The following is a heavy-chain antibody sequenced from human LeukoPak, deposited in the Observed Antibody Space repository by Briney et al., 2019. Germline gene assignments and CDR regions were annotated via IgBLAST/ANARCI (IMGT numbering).Heavy chain of an antibody. D-gene: IGHD4-23*01. CDR3: ATAPYGGNLGAVYFDY. V-gene: IGHV1-69*04. CDR1: GYTFTGYY. Sequence: ASVKVSCKASGYTFTGYYMHWVRQAPGQGLEWMGRIIPILGIANYAQKFQGRVTMTEDTSTDTAYMELSSLRSEDTAVYYCATAPYGGNLGAVYFDYWGQGTLVTVSS. J-gene: IGHJ4*02. CDR2: IIPILGIA.